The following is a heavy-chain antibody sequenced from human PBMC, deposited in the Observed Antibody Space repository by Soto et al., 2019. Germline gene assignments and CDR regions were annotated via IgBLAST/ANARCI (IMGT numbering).Heavy chain of an antibody. J-gene: IGHJ5*01. CDR3: ARDVEVAGTKRWFDS. V-gene: IGHV1-69*01. D-gene: IGHD6-19*01. CDR1: GGTSSSYA. Sequence: QVQLVQSGADVKKPGSSVKVSCKVSGGTSSSYAINWVRQAPGQGLEWMGGIIPIFGTANYAQKFQDRVTISADGSTSTAYVEVSSLRSEDTAMYYCARDVEVAGTKRWFDSWGQGTLVTVSS. CDR2: IIPIFGTA.